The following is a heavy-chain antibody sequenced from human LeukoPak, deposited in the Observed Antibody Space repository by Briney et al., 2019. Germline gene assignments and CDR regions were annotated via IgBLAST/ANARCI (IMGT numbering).Heavy chain of an antibody. CDR1: GGSISSSSYY. J-gene: IGHJ3*02. CDR3: ARVMDDILTGYYSRPSDAFDI. Sequence: SETLSLTCTVSGGSISSSSYYWGWIRQPPGKGLEWIGSIYYSGSTYYNPSLKSRVTISVDTSKNQFSLKLSSVTAADTAVYYCARVMDDILTGYYSRPSDAFDIWGQGTMVTVSS. D-gene: IGHD3-9*01. CDR2: IYYSGST. V-gene: IGHV4-39*07.